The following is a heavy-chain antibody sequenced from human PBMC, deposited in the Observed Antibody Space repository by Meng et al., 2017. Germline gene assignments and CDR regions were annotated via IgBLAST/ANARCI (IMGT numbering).Heavy chain of an antibody. CDR3: ARSRFRIAAAYDAFDI. V-gene: IGHV3-21*01. Sequence: GESLKISCAASGFTFSSYSMNWVRQAPGKGLEWVSSISSISSYIYYADSVKGRFTISRDNAKNSLYLQMNSLRAEDTAVYYCARSRFRIAAAYDAFDIWGQGTMVTVSS. D-gene: IGHD6-13*01. CDR1: GFTFSSYS. J-gene: IGHJ3*02. CDR2: ISSISSYI.